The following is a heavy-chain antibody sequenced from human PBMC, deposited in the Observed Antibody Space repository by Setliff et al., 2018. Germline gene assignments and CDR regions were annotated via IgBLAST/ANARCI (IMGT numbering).Heavy chain of an antibody. Sequence: GASVKVSCKASGYSFTSHYMHWVRQAPGQGLEWMGIINTGGGSSSSTQKFEGRVTMTRDTSTNTVYMELRSLRSDDTAVYYCAKGGNITRETYYYYGMDVWGQGTTVTVSS. D-gene: IGHD1-20*01. CDR1: GYSFTSHY. CDR2: INTGGGSS. CDR3: AKGGNITRETYYYYGMDV. J-gene: IGHJ6*02. V-gene: IGHV1-46*01.